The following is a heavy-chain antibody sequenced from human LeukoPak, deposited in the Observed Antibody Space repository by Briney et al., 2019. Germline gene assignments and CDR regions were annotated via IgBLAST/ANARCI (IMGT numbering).Heavy chain of an antibody. Sequence: PGGSLRLSCAASGFTVSSNYMSWVRQAPGKGLEWVSAISGSGGSTYYADSVKGRFTISRDNSKNTLYLQMNSLRAEDTAVYYCAKCGPEDIVVVPAAITWHYYYYYYMDVWGKGTTVTVSS. V-gene: IGHV3-23*01. CDR1: GFTVSSNY. D-gene: IGHD2-2*01. CDR2: ISGSGGST. J-gene: IGHJ6*03. CDR3: AKCGPEDIVVVPAAITWHYYYYYYMDV.